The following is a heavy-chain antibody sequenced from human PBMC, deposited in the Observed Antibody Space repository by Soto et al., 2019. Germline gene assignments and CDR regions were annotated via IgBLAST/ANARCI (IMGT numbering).Heavy chain of an antibody. CDR3: ARQTVDGWFDP. Sequence: SETLSLTCTVSGDSISNYYWTWIRQPPGKGLEWIGCIFYSGSTNYNPSLKSRVTISVGTSKNQFSLKLTSVSAADTAVYYCARQTVDGWFDPWGQGTLVTVSS. D-gene: IGHD4-17*01. V-gene: IGHV4-59*01. J-gene: IGHJ5*02. CDR1: GDSISNYY. CDR2: IFYSGST.